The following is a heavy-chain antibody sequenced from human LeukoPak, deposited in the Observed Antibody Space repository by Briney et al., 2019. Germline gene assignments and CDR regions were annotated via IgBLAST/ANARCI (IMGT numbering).Heavy chain of an antibody. CDR2: ISDDGSNG. CDR3: VREVTSGSFDY. CDR1: GFTFSSYA. D-gene: IGHD1-26*01. Sequence: GGSLRLSCEASGFTFSSYAMHWVRQAPGRGLEWVTVISDDGSNGYYAGSVKGRFTISRDNSQNTLHVQMRSLRPEDTAVYYCVREVTSGSFDYWGQGTLVTVSS. J-gene: IGHJ4*02. V-gene: IGHV3-30*04.